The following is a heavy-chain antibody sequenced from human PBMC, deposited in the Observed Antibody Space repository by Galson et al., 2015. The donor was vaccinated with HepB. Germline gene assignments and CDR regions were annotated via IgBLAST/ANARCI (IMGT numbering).Heavy chain of an antibody. Sequence: SETLSLTCTVSGDSISSYYWSWIRQPPGKGLEWIAYIHYTGGTNYNPSLKGRVAIPVDTSKNQFSLKLSSVTAADTAVYYCARVGTSSYWYFDLWGRGTLVTVSS. V-gene: IGHV4-59*01. J-gene: IGHJ2*01. CDR1: GDSISSYY. D-gene: IGHD6-6*01. CDR2: IHYTGGT. CDR3: ARVGTSSYWYFDL.